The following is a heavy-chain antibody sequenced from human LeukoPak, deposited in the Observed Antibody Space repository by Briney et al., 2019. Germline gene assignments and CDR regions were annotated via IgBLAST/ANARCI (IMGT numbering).Heavy chain of an antibody. J-gene: IGHJ4*02. CDR2: IYYSAST. CDR1: GGSISSGDYY. Sequence: SETLSLTCTVSGGSISSGDYYWSWIRQPPGKGLEWIGYIYYSASTYYNPSLKSRVTISVDTSKNQFSLKLSSVTAADTAVYYCAAGGYSSSMDLYFDYWGQGTLVTVSS. CDR3: AAGGYSSSMDLYFDY. D-gene: IGHD6-6*01. V-gene: IGHV4-30-4*08.